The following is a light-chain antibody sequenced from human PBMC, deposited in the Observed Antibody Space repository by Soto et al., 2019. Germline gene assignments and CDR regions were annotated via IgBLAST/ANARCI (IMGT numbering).Light chain of an antibody. CDR3: SSYTNSSIV. CDR2: DVS. CDR1: SSDVGGYNY. Sequence: QSVLTQPASVSGSPGQSITISCTGTSSDVGGYNYVSWYQQHPGKAPKLMIYDVSNRPSGVSNRFSGSKSGNTASLTISGLQAEDEADYCCSSYTNSSIVFGTGTKLTVL. J-gene: IGLJ1*01. V-gene: IGLV2-14*01.